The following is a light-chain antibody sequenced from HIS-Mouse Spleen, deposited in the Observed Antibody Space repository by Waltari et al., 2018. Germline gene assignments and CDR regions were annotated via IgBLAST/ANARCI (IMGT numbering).Light chain of an antibody. CDR2: QDS. CDR1: KLGDNY. V-gene: IGLV3-1*01. CDR3: QAWDSSTDVV. Sequence: SYELTPPPSVSVSPGQTASITCSGDKLGDNYACWYQQKPGQSPVLVIYQDSKRPSAIPERFSGSNSGNTATLTISGTQAMDEADYYCQAWDSSTDVVFGGGTKLTVL. J-gene: IGLJ2*01.